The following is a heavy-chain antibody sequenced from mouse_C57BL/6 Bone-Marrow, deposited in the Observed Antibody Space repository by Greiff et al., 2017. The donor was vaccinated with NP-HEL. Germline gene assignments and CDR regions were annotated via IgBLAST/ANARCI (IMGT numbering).Heavy chain of an antibody. CDR1: GFSLTSYG. CDR2: IWSGGST. J-gene: IGHJ4*01. CDR3: ARKAYYSNYEGYYYAMDY. D-gene: IGHD2-5*01. V-gene: IGHV2-2*01. Sequence: QVQLQQSGPGLVQPSQSLSITCTVSGFSLTSYGVHWVRQSPGKGLEWLGVIWSGGSTDYNAAFISRLSISKDNSKSQVFFKMNSLQADDTAIYYCARKAYYSNYEGYYYAMDYWGQGTSVTVSS.